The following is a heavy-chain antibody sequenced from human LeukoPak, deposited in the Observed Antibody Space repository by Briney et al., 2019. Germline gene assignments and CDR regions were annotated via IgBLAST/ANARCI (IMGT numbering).Heavy chain of an antibody. CDR2: MNPNSGNT. CDR1: GYTFTSYD. Sequence: ASVRVSCKASGYTFTSYDINWVRQATGRGLEWMGWMNPNSGNTGYAQKFQGRVTMTRNTSISTAYMELSSLRSEDTAVYYCARRYSSSWQQYYYYYMDVWGKGTTVTVSS. CDR3: ARRYSSSWQQYYYYYMDV. V-gene: IGHV1-8*01. J-gene: IGHJ6*03. D-gene: IGHD6-13*01.